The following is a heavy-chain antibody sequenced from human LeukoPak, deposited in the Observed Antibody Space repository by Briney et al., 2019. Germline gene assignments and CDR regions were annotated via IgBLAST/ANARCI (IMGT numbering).Heavy chain of an antibody. D-gene: IGHD4-17*01. CDR3: ARENDYGDYPKDHNWFDP. CDR1: GGSISSYY. Sequence: SENLSLTCTVSGGSISSYYWSWIRQPPGQGLEWIGYIYYSGSTNYNPSLQSRVTISVDTSKNQFSLKLSSVTAADTAVYYCARENDYGDYPKDHNWFDPWGQGTLVTVSS. CDR2: IYYSGST. J-gene: IGHJ5*02. V-gene: IGHV4-59*01.